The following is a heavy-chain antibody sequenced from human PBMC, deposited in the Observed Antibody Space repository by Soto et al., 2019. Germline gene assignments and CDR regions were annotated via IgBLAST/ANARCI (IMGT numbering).Heavy chain of an antibody. D-gene: IGHD3-22*01. Sequence: GASVKVSCKASGYTFTSYYMHWVRQAPGQGLEWMGIINPSGGSTSYAQKFQGRVTMTRDTSTSTVYMELSSLRSEDTAVYYCARDFHSITASVYYDSSGALDYWGQGTLVTV. J-gene: IGHJ4*02. CDR2: INPSGGST. CDR3: ARDFHSITASVYYDSSGALDY. CDR1: GYTFTSYY. V-gene: IGHV1-46*03.